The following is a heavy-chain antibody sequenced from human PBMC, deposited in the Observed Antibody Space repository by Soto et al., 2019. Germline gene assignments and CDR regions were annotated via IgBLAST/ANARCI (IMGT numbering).Heavy chain of an antibody. CDR1: GGSISSYY. Sequence: QVQLQESGPGLVKPSETLSLTCTVSGGSISSYYWSWIRQPPGKGLEWIGYIYYSGITNYTPSLKSRVTISVETSKNQFSLKLSSVTAADTAVYYCARYKSNYYDGMDVWGHGTTVTVSS. CDR3: ARYKSNYYDGMDV. V-gene: IGHV4-59*01. D-gene: IGHD1-20*01. J-gene: IGHJ6*02. CDR2: IYYSGIT.